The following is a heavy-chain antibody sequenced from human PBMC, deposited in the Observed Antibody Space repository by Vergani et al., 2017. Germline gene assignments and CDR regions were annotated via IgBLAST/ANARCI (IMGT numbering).Heavy chain of an antibody. Sequence: VQLLESGGDLVQPGGSLRLSCAASGFSFTTYAMSWVRQAPGKGLEWVAVISNDGSKKYYADSVKGRFTISRDNSKNTLDLQMNSLRTQDTAVYYCAKAGSVTSGSLQYNFYMDVWGKGTTVTVS. V-gene: IGHV3-30*18. CDR2: ISNDGSKK. CDR3: AKAGSVTSGSLQYNFYMDV. J-gene: IGHJ6*03. CDR1: GFSFTTYA. D-gene: IGHD3-10*01.